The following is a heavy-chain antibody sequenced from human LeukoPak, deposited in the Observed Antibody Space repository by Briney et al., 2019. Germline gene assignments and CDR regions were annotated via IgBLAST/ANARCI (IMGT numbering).Heavy chain of an antibody. CDR2: IKEDGSEK. Sequence: GGSLRLSCAASGFLFSRYWMSWVRQAPGKGLGWVANIKEDGSEKYYVESMKGRFTISRDNVKNSLYLQINSLRAEDTAVYYCARDSFETDIDYWGQGTLVTVSS. D-gene: IGHD1-14*01. J-gene: IGHJ4*02. CDR3: ARDSFETDIDY. V-gene: IGHV3-7*01. CDR1: GFLFSRYW.